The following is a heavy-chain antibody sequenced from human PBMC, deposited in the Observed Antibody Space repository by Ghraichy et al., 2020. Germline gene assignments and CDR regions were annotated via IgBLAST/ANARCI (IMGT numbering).Heavy chain of an antibody. Sequence: SETLSLTCTVSGGSISSYYWSWIRQPAGKGLEWIGRIYTSGSTNYNPSLKSRVTMSVDTSKNQFSLKLSSVTAADTAVYYCARGSRSGSYYNVQRYYFDYWGQGTLVTVSS. CDR1: GGSISSYY. J-gene: IGHJ4*02. D-gene: IGHD3-10*01. CDR3: ARGSRSGSYYNVQRYYFDY. CDR2: IYTSGST. V-gene: IGHV4-4*07.